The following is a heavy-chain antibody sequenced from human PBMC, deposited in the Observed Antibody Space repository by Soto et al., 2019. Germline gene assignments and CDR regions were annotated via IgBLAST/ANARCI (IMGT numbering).Heavy chain of an antibody. Sequence: PRLSCAASGFTFSSYSMNWVRQAPGKGLEWVSSISSSSSYIYYADSVKGRFTISRDNAKNSLYLQMNSLRAEDTAVYYCARGGTIFGADYYGMDVWGQGTTVTVSS. CDR3: ARGGTIFGADYYGMDV. V-gene: IGHV3-21*01. CDR2: ISSSSSYI. CDR1: GFTFSSYS. D-gene: IGHD3-3*01. J-gene: IGHJ6*02.